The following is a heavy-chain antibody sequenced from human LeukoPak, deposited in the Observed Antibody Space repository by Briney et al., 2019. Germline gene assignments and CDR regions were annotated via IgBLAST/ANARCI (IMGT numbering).Heavy chain of an antibody. J-gene: IGHJ2*01. CDR2: ISGSGDRA. V-gene: IGHV3-23*01. Sequence: GGSLRLSCAASGFSFNTYGMTWVRQAPGKGLEWVSAISGSGDRAFYADSVKGRFTVSRDSFKNTLSLQMNSLRAEDTAIYAKVRVQWWYFDLWGRGTLVTVSS. D-gene: IGHD6-19*01. CDR3: VRVQWWYFDL. CDR1: GFSFNTYG.